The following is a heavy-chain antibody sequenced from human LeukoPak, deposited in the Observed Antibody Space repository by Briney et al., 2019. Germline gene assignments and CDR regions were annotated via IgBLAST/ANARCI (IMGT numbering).Heavy chain of an antibody. CDR3: ARVSTVAVPYYYYYMDV. Sequence: SETLSLTCTVSGGSISSYYWSWIRQPAGKGLEWIGRIYTSGSTNYNPSLKSRVTMSVDTSKNQFSLKLSSVTAADTAVYYCARVSTVAVPYYYYYMDVWGKGTTVTVSS. CDR1: GGSISSYY. J-gene: IGHJ6*03. D-gene: IGHD2-15*01. CDR2: IYTSGST. V-gene: IGHV4-4*07.